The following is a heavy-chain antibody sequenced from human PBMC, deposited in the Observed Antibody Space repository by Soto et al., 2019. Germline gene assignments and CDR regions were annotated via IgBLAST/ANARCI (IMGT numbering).Heavy chain of an antibody. CDR1: GGSFSGYY. J-gene: IGHJ6*03. Sequence: PSETLSLTCAVYGGSFSGYYWSWIRQPPGKGLEWIGEINHSGSTNYNPSLKSRVTISVDTSKNQFSLKLSSVTAADTAVYYCARGRRGITGTVHYYYYYYMEVWGKGTTVTVSS. V-gene: IGHV4-34*01. CDR2: INHSGST. D-gene: IGHD1-20*01. CDR3: ARGRRGITGTVHYYYYYYMEV.